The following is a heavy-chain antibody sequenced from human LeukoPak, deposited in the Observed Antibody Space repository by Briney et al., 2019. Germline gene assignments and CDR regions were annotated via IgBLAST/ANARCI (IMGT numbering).Heavy chain of an antibody. CDR1: GYSISSGYY. D-gene: IGHD2-2*01. V-gene: IGHV4-38-2*02. CDR3: TRTRATYCSSTSCYAVYFDY. CDR2: ITHSGIP. Sequence: SETLSLTCIVSGYSISSGYYWGWIRQPPGKGLEWIGSITHSGIPYYSPSLRSRVTISLDASKNQFSLKLTSVTAADTAVYYCTRTRATYCSSTSCYAVYFDYWGQGTLVTVSS. J-gene: IGHJ4*02.